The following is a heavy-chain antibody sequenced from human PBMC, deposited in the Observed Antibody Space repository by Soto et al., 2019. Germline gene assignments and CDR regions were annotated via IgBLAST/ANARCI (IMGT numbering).Heavy chain of an antibody. D-gene: IGHD3-3*01. V-gene: IGHV1-69*02. CDR2: IIPILGIA. CDR3: ARSRTIFGVVIIENWFDP. CDR1: GGTFSSYT. Sequence: GASVKVSCKASGGTFSSYTISWVRQAPGQGLEWMGRIIPILGIANYAQKFQGRVTITADKSTSTAYMELSSLRSEDTAVYYCARSRTIFGVVIIENWFDPWGQGTLVTAPQ. J-gene: IGHJ5*02.